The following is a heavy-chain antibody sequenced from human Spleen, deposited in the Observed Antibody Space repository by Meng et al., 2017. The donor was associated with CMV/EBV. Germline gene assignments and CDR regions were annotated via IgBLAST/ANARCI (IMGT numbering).Heavy chain of an antibody. CDR1: GGSISSSSYY. J-gene: IGHJ1*01. CDR3: ARSTIVVVPAAIDGYFQH. D-gene: IGHD2-2*01. Sequence: SETLSLTCTVSGGSISSSSYYWGWIRQPPGKGLEWIGSIYYSGSTYYNPSLKSRVTISVDTSKNQFSLKLSSVTAADTAVYYCARSTIVVVPAAIDGYFQHWGQGTLVTVSS. CDR2: IYYSGST. V-gene: IGHV4-39*07.